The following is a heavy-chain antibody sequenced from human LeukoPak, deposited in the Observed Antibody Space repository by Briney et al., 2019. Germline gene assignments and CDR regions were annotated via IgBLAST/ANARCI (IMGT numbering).Heavy chain of an antibody. CDR3: AKRIGHYSPYYFDY. J-gene: IGHJ4*02. Sequence: GGSLRLSCAASGFTFSTYAMTWVRQAPGKGLEWVSTISGTAGSTYYAGSVKGRFTISRDNSKNTLYLQMNSLRAEDTAVYYCAKRIGHYSPYYFDYWGQGTLVTVSS. D-gene: IGHD2-21*01. V-gene: IGHV3-23*01. CDR2: ISGTAGST. CDR1: GFTFSTYA.